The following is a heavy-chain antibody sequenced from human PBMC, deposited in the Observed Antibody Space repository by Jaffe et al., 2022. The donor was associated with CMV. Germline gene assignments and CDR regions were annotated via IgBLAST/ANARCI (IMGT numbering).Heavy chain of an antibody. J-gene: IGHJ6*02. CDR1: GGSFSGYY. V-gene: IGHV4-34*01. Sequence: QVQLQQWGAGLLKPSETLSLTCAVYGGSFSGYYWSWIRQPPGKGLEWIGEINHSGSTNYNPSLKSRVTISVDTSKNQFSLKLSSVTAADTAVYYCARAAYYYDSSGYYKGYYYYGMDVWGQGTTVTVSS. D-gene: IGHD3-22*01. CDR2: INHSGST. CDR3: ARAAYYYDSSGYYKGYYYYGMDV.